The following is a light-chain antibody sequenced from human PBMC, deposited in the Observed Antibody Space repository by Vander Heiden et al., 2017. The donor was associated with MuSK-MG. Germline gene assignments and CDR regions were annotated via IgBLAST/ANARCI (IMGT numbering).Light chain of an antibody. J-gene: IGKJ4*01. Sequence: DVHMTQSPSSLSASVGDRVTITCRASQDIKKYLNWYQQRPGKAPRLLIFRASSLQNGVPSRFSGSGSGTDFALTINSPQPEDSASYYCQQADNAPQLTFGGGTKVEI. CDR1: QDIKKY. CDR2: RAS. V-gene: IGKV1-39*01. CDR3: QQADNAPQLT.